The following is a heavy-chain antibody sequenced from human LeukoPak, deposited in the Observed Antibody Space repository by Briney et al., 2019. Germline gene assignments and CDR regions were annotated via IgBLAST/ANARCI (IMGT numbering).Heavy chain of an antibody. V-gene: IGHV3-74*01. CDR1: GFSFSSHW. CDR3: VSFGISWRSSY. D-gene: IGHD2-21*01. J-gene: IGHJ4*02. CDR2: ISDDGSYT. Sequence: GGSLRLSCAASGFSFSSHWVHWVRQAPGKGLVCVSRISDDGSYTSNVDSVKGRFTISRDNVNNMLYLHMNSLRAEDTAVYYCVSFGISWRSSYWGQGTLVTVSS.